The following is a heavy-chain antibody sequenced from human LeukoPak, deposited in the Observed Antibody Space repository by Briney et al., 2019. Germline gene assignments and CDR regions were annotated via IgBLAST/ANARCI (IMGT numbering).Heavy chain of an antibody. J-gene: IGHJ4*02. D-gene: IGHD1-7*01. CDR2: IRYDGNNK. Sequence: GGSLRLSCAASGFTFSTYAMHWVRQAPGKGLEWVAFIRYDGNNKYYAGSVKGRFTISRDNSKNTLYLQMNSLRAEDTAVYYCAKDGPGTTLFLFWGQGTLVTVSS. CDR3: AKDGPGTTLFLF. CDR1: GFTFSTYA. V-gene: IGHV3-30*02.